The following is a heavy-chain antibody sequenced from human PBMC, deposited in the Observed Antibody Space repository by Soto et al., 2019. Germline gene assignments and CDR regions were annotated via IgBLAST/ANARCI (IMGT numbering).Heavy chain of an antibody. V-gene: IGHV4-59*01. D-gene: IGHD6-13*01. Sequence: QVQLQESGPGLVKPSETLSLTCTVSGGSISSYYCSWIRQPPGKGLEWIGYIYYSGSTNYNPSLKSRVTISVDTSKNQFSLKLSSVTAADTAVYYCARDHGIAAAGYYYGMDVWGQGTTVTVSS. J-gene: IGHJ6*02. CDR2: IYYSGST. CDR1: GGSISSYY. CDR3: ARDHGIAAAGYYYGMDV.